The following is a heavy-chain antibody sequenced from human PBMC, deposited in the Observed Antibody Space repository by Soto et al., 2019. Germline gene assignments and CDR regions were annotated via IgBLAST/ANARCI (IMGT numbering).Heavy chain of an antibody. CDR1: GFTFSSYS. CDR2: ISSSSSTI. J-gene: IGHJ4*02. CDR3: ARDGYCSGGSCYSGHYFDY. D-gene: IGHD2-15*01. Sequence: GGSLRLSCAASGFTFSSYSMNWVRQAPGKGLEWVSYISSSSSTIYHADSVKGRFTISRDNAKNSLYLQMNSLRAEDTAVYYCARDGYCSGGSCYSGHYFDYWGQGTLVTVSS. V-gene: IGHV3-48*01.